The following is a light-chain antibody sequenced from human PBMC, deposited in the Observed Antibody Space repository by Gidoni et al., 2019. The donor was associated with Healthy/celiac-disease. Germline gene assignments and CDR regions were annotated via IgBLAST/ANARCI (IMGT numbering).Light chain of an antibody. Sequence: DIQMTQTLSSLSASVGDRVTITCRASQSISSYLNWYQQKPGKAPKLLIYAASSLQSGVPSRFSGSGSGTDFTLTISSLQPEDFATYYCQQSCSTPQYTFGQGTKLEIK. CDR3: QQSCSTPQYT. CDR2: AAS. J-gene: IGKJ2*01. CDR1: QSISSY. V-gene: IGKV1-39*01.